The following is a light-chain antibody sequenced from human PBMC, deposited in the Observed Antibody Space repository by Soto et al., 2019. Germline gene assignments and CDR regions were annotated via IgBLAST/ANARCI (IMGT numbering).Light chain of an antibody. J-gene: IGLJ1*01. CDR1: SSDVGGYNY. CDR3: SSYTSSSTL. CDR2: DVS. Sequence: QSVLTQPASVSGSPGQSITISCTGTSSDVGGYNYVSWYQQHPGKAPKLMIYDVSNRPSGVSNRFSGSKSGNTASLTLSGLQAEDEADYYCSSYTSSSTLFGTGTNVTVL. V-gene: IGLV2-14*01.